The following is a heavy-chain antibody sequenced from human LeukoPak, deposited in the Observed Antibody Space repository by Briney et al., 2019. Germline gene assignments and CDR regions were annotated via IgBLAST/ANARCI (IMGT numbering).Heavy chain of an antibody. D-gene: IGHD5-18*01. V-gene: IGHV1-69*06. Sequence: ASVKVSCKASGYTFTGYYMHWVRQAPGQGLEWMGGIIPIFGTANYAQKFQGRVTITADKSTSTAYMELSSLRSEDTAVYYCARLKDTAMATAHQDYYYMDVWGKGTTVTVSS. CDR1: GYTFTGYY. CDR2: IIPIFGTA. CDR3: ARLKDTAMATAHQDYYYMDV. J-gene: IGHJ6*03.